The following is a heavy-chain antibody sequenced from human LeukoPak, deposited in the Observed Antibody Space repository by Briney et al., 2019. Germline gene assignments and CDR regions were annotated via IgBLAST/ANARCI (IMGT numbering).Heavy chain of an antibody. V-gene: IGHV4-59*01. J-gene: IGHJ4*02. D-gene: IGHD5-24*01. Sequence: SETLSLTCTVSGASISSYYWSWIRQPPGKGLEWIGYMYYSGSTNYNPSLKSRVTISVDTSKNQFSLKLNSVTAAGTAVYYCARGMAPDYFDYWGQGTLVTVSS. CDR3: ARGMAPDYFDY. CDR2: MYYSGST. CDR1: GASISSYY.